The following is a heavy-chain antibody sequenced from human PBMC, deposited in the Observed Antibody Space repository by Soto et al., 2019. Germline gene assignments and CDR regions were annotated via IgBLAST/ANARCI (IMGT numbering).Heavy chain of an antibody. D-gene: IGHD4-4*01. CDR2: IIPIFGTA. CDR3: ARDLAGLTTVLYFYGMDV. J-gene: IGHJ6*02. V-gene: IGHV1-69*05. Sequence: GAPAKPSSKAPGGTFSSYAISWLQQAPEQGLEWMGGIIPIFGTANCSQKVQGRVTVTTDTSTSTAYMELSSLRSEDTAVYYCARDLAGLTTVLYFYGMDVWGQGTTGTVSS. CDR1: GGTFSSYA.